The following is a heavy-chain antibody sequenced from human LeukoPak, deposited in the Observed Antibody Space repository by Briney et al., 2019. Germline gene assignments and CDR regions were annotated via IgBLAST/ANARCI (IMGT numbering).Heavy chain of an antibody. J-gene: IGHJ4*02. CDR1: GFIFSSFP. CDR3: AKDRGY. CDR2: ISGSGGSP. V-gene: IGHV3-23*01. Sequence: GGSLRLSCVASGFIFSSFPIIWVRQAPGKGLELVSAISGSGGSPYYADSVKGRFTITRDNSNNTLYLQMNSLRVGDTAVYFCAKDRGYWGQGTLVTVSP.